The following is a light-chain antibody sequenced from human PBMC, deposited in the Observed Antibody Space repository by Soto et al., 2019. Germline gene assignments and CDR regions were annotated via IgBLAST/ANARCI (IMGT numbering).Light chain of an antibody. V-gene: IGKV3-15*01. J-gene: IGKJ1*01. CDR1: QSVSGN. CDR3: QHYYITPPT. CDR2: GAS. Sequence: EIVMTQSPATLSVSPGERATLSCRASQSVSGNLAWYQQKPGQAPSLLIYGASTRATGLPARFSGSGSGTDFTLTVSSLQAEDVAVYYCQHYYITPPTFGQGTKVEIK.